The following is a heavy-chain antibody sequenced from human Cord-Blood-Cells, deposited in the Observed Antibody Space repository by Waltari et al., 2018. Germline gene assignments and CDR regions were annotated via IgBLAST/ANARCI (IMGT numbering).Heavy chain of an antibody. Sequence: QVQLVVSGGGGVPPGGSVRVACAASGCTFSSYGLHWSRQAPGKGLDWVAVITYDGSDKYYDDSVKGRFTTSRDNSKNTLYLQMNSLRAEDTAVYYCAKSSGDDWGHDAFDIWGQGTMVTVSS. CDR3: AKSSGDDWGHDAFDI. D-gene: IGHD5-12*01. V-gene: IGHV3-30*18. J-gene: IGHJ3*02. CDR2: ITYDGSDK. CDR1: GCTFSSYG.